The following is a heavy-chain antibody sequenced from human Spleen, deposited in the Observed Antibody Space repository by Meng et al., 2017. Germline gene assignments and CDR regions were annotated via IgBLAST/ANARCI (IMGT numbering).Heavy chain of an antibody. V-gene: IGHV4-4*02. CDR1: GGPISSSNW. D-gene: IGHD6-13*01. J-gene: IGHJ4*02. CDR2: IYHSGST. Sequence: VQLHESGPWLVQLSGNLSLTCAVSGGPISSSNWWSWVRQPPGKGLEWIGEIYHSGSTNYNPSLKSRVTISVDKSKNQFSLKLSSVTAADTAVYYCARRRAAAGMGYWGQGTLVTVSS. CDR3: ARRRAAAGMGY.